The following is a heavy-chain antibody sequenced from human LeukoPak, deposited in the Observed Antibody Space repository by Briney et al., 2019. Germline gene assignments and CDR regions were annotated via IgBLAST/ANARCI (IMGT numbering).Heavy chain of an antibody. D-gene: IGHD3-10*01. CDR2: IWSDGNNK. CDR3: ARERGPFTAFDY. V-gene: IGHV3-33*01. Sequence: GGSLRLSCAASGFTFSTYGMHSVRQPPGKGLEWVAVIWSDGNNKYYAASVKGRFPISRDNSRDTLDLVLSSLRAEDTGVYYCARERGPFTAFDYWGQGTLVTVSS. CDR1: GFTFSTYG. J-gene: IGHJ4*02.